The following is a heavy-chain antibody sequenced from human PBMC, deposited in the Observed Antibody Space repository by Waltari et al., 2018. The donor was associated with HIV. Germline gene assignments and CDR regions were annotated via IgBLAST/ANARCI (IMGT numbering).Heavy chain of an antibody. CDR3: ARDGWLRSAYGMDV. CDR2: ISGSSSTI. CDR1: VFTFSSFS. D-gene: IGHD5-12*01. J-gene: IGHJ6*02. Sequence: EVQLVESGGGLVQPGGSLRLSCATSVFTFSSFSMNWVRQAPGKGLEFISYISGSSSTIYYADSVKGRFTISRDNARNSLYLQMNSLRAEDTAVYYCARDGWLRSAYGMDVWGQGTTVTVS. V-gene: IGHV3-48*01.